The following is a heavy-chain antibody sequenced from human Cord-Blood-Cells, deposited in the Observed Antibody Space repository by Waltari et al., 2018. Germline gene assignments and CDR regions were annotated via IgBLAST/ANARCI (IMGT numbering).Heavy chain of an antibody. D-gene: IGHD3-9*01. Sequence: QLQLQESGPGLVKPSETLSLTCTVSGGSISSSSYYWGWTRQPPGKGLEWIGSIYYSGSTYYNPSLKSRVTISVDTSKNQFSLKLSSVTAADTAVYYCASQSHYDIFTYFDYWGQGTLVTVSS. CDR2: IYYSGST. CDR3: ASQSHYDIFTYFDY. CDR1: GGSISSSSYY. V-gene: IGHV4-39*01. J-gene: IGHJ4*02.